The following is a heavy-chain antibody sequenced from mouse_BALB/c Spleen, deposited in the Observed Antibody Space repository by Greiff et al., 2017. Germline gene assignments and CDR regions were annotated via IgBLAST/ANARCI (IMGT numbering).Heavy chain of an antibody. D-gene: IGHD2-4*01. V-gene: IGHV5-6-5*01. Sequence: DVQLVESGGGLVKPGGSLKLSCAASGFTFSSYAMSWVRQTPEKRLEWVASISSGGSTYYPDSVKGRFTISRDNARNILYLQMSSLRSEDTAMYYCARAHYDYEAMDYWGQGTSVTVSS. CDR3: ARAHYDYEAMDY. CDR1: GFTFSSYA. CDR2: ISSGGST. J-gene: IGHJ4*01.